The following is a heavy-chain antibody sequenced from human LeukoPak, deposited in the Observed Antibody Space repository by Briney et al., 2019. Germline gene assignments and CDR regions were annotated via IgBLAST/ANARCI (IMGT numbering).Heavy chain of an antibody. Sequence: GGSLRLSCAASGFTFDDYAMHWVRQAPGKGLEWVSGISWSSGSIGYADSVKGRFTISRDNAKNSLYLQMNSLRAEDTALYYCAKVGSSSSLDAFDIWGQGTMVTVSS. CDR3: AKVGSSSSLDAFDI. V-gene: IGHV3-9*01. J-gene: IGHJ3*02. CDR2: ISWSSGSI. CDR1: GFTFDDYA. D-gene: IGHD6-6*01.